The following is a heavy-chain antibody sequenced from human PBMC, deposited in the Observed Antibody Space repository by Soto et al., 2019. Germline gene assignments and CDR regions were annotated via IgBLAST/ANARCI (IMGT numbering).Heavy chain of an antibody. V-gene: IGHV4-34*01. CDR3: ARDPDSGNEHFDY. CDR1: GGSFSGYS. D-gene: IGHD1-26*01. J-gene: IGHJ4*02. Sequence: QVQLQQWGAGLLKPSETLSLTCAVYGGSFSGYSWSWIRQPPGKGLEWIGESNHSGSTNYNPSLKSRITTSVDTSKNQFSLKLSSVTAADTAVYYCARDPDSGNEHFDYWGQGTLVTVSS. CDR2: SNHSGST.